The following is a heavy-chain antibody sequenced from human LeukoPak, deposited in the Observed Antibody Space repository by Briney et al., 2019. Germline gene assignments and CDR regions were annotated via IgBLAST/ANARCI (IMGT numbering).Heavy chain of an antibody. J-gene: IGHJ4*02. V-gene: IGHV3-73*01. D-gene: IGHD3-10*01. CDR1: GFTFSGSA. CDR2: IRSKTNNYAT. Sequence: GGSLRLSCVASGFTFSGSAIHWVRQASGKGLESVGHIRSKTNNYATAYAASVKGRFTISRDDSKNTAYLQMSSLETEDTAIYYCTKPCGYGSGTYYDYWGQGTLVTVTS. CDR3: TKPCGYGSGTYYDY.